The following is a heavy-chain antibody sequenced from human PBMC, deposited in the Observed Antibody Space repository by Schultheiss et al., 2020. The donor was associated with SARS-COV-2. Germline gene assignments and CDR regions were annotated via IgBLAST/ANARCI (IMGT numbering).Heavy chain of an antibody. CDR3: ARVPRLGFYFDY. CDR2: IYYSGST. J-gene: IGHJ4*02. CDR1: GDSMTRGYY. Sequence: SETLSLTCTVSGDSMTRGYYWSWIRQPPGKGLEWIGYIYYSGSTYYNPSLKSRVTISVDTSKNQFSLKLTSVTAADTAVYYCARVPRLGFYFDYWGQGTLVTVSS. D-gene: IGHD5-12*01. V-gene: IGHV4-30-4*08.